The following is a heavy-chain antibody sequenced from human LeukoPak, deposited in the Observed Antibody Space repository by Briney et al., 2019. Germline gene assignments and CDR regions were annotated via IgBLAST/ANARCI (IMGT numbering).Heavy chain of an antibody. CDR3: STFRTAKNYESNGYYSS. J-gene: IGHJ4*02. V-gene: IGHV3-15*01. Sequence: PGGSLRLSCAASGFTFSNAWMSWVRQAPGEGLEWVGRIKSKTDGGTPDYTTPVKGRFTISRDDSENTLYLQMNSLKTEDTAVYYCSTFRTAKNYESNGYYSSWGQGTLVTVSS. CDR1: GFTFSNAW. CDR2: IKSKTDGGTP. D-gene: IGHD3-22*01.